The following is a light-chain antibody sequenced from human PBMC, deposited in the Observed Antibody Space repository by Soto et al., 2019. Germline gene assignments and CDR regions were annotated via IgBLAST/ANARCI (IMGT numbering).Light chain of an antibody. Sequence: DIQMTQSPSTLSASVGDRVTITCRASQSISSWLAWYQQKPWKAPKLLIYDASSLESGVPSRFSGSGAGPEFTLNISSLQPDDFATYYCQQYNSYSGPLTFGGGTKVEIK. V-gene: IGKV1-5*01. CDR1: QSISSW. CDR3: QQYNSYSGPLT. J-gene: IGKJ4*01. CDR2: DAS.